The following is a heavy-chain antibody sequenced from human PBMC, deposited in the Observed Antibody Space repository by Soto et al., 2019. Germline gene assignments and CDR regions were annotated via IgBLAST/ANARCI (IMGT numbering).Heavy chain of an antibody. CDR2: INSDGTDT. J-gene: IGHJ4*02. CDR3: ARDWSYALNY. Sequence: GGSLRLSCAASGFTFSSSWMHWVRQAPGKGLVWVSHINSDGTDTNYADSVKGRFTISRDNAKNTVYLQMNSLRAEDTAVYYCARDWSYALNYWGQGSLVTVSS. CDR1: GFTFSSSW. D-gene: IGHD3-16*01. V-gene: IGHV3-74*01.